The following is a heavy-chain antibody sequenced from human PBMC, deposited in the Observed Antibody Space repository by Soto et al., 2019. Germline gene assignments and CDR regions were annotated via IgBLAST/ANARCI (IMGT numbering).Heavy chain of an antibody. CDR2: ISAYNGNT. Sequence: ASGKVSCKASGYTFTSYGISWVRQAPGQGLEWMGWISAYNGNTNYAQKLQGRGTMTTDTSTSTAYMELRRLRSEVTPVYYCARQARFRFLEWLPQRTPYYYYDMDVWGKGTMVTVS. CDR3: ARQARFRFLEWLPQRTPYYYYDMDV. J-gene: IGHJ6*03. V-gene: IGHV1-18*01. D-gene: IGHD3-3*01. CDR1: GYTFTSYG.